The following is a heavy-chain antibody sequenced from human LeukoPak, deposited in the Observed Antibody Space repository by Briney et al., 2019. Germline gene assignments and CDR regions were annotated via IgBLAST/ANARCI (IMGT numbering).Heavy chain of an antibody. V-gene: IGHV4-34*01. CDR3: AGTSQVGATKGWFDP. D-gene: IGHD1-26*01. J-gene: IGHJ5*02. CDR2: INHSGST. Sequence: SETLSLTCAVYGGSFSGYYWSWIRQPPGKGLEWIGEINHSGSTNYNPSLKSRVTISVDTSKNQFSLKLSSVTAADTAVYYCAGTSQVGATKGWFDPWGQGTLVTVSS. CDR1: GGSFSGYY.